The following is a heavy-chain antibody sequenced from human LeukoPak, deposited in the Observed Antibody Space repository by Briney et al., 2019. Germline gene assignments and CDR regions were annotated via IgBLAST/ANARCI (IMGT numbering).Heavy chain of an antibody. CDR3: AKDGEMATIPHYYGMDV. CDR1: GFTFSIYA. J-gene: IGHJ6*02. Sequence: GGSLRLSCAASGFTFSIYAMTWVRQAPGKGLEWVSVISGSDGSTYYADSVKGRFIISRDNSKNTLYLQMNSLRAEDTAVYYCAKDGEMATIPHYYGMDVWGQGTTVTVSS. D-gene: IGHD5-24*01. CDR2: ISGSDGST. V-gene: IGHV3-23*01.